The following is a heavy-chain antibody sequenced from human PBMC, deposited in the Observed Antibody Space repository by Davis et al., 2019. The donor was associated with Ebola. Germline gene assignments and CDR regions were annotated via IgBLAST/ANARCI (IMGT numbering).Heavy chain of an antibody. CDR2: IIPIFGTT. V-gene: IGHV1-69*13. Sequence: SVKVSCKVSGGIFTNYALSWVRQASGQGLEWMGGIIPIFGTTNYAQRFQGRVTITADDSTSTAYLELSSLSSEDTAVFYCAGHSTSSPDYYYGLDVWGKGTMVTVSS. J-gene: IGHJ6*04. CDR3: AGHSTSSPDYYYGLDV. CDR1: GGIFTNYA. D-gene: IGHD6-6*01.